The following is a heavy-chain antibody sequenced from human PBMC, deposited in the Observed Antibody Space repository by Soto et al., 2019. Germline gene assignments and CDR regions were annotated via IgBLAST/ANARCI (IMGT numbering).Heavy chain of an antibody. V-gene: IGHV1-24*01. CDR1: GYTLNEVA. D-gene: IGHD4-17*01. CDR3: TTYHGDYNFDH. Sequence: QVQLVQSGAEVKKPGASVKVSCKVSGYTLNEVAMHWVRQAPGKGLEWLGGFDPDEAETIYAQHFQGRVTMTEAPSTDTVYMELSSLRSEDTALYFCTTYHGDYNFDHCGQGTLVTVSS. CDR2: FDPDEAET. J-gene: IGHJ5*02.